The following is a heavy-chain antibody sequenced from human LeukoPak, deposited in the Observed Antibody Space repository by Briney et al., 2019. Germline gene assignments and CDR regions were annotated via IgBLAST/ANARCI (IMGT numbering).Heavy chain of an antibody. V-gene: IGHV4-34*01. Sequence: SETLSLTCAVYGESFSGYYWSWIRQPPGKGLEWIGEINHSGSTNYNPSLKSRVTISVDTSKNQFSLKLSSVTAADTAVYYCARTYGTTGYWGQGTLVTVSS. CDR1: GESFSGYY. CDR3: ARTYGTTGY. D-gene: IGHD1-7*01. CDR2: INHSGST. J-gene: IGHJ4*02.